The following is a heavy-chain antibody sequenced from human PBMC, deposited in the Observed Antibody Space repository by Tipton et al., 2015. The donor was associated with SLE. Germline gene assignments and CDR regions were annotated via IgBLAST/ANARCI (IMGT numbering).Heavy chain of an antibody. Sequence: LRLSCTVSGYSVSNIYYWSWIRQPPGMGLEWIGEINHSGSTNYNTSLKSRVTISLGTSKNQLSLKLTSVTAADTAVYFCASRGGGGSHFDYWGQGTLVSVSS. CDR1: GYSVSNIYY. V-gene: IGHV4-38-2*02. CDR2: INHSGST. J-gene: IGHJ4*02. D-gene: IGHD3-16*01. CDR3: ASRGGGGSHFDY.